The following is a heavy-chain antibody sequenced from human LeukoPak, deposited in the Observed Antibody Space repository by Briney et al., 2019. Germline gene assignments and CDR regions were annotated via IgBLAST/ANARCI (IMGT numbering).Heavy chain of an antibody. CDR1: GFSFTNYA. CDR2: LRGGGET. D-gene: IGHD6-19*01. Sequence: GGSLRLSCAASGFSFTNYAMSWVRQAPARGPEWVSCLRGGGETFYADSVKGRFTLSRDDSRNTVYLQLNNLRVDDTAIYYCAIASWVSKAVAVRWGQGTQFSVSS. CDR3: AIASWVSKAVAVR. V-gene: IGHV3-23*01. J-gene: IGHJ4*02.